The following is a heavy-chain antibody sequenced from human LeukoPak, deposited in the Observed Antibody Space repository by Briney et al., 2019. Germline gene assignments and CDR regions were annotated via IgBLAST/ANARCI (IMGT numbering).Heavy chain of an antibody. CDR2: IYYSGST. CDR1: GGSISSYY. Sequence: PSETLSLTCTVSGGSISSYYWSWIRQPPGKGLEWIGYIYYSGSTNYNPSLKGRVTISVDTSKNQFSLKLSSVTAADAAVYYCARDLRYSSGWPTTTYYYYGMDVWGQGTTVTVSS. CDR3: ARDLRYSSGWPTTTYYYYGMDV. D-gene: IGHD6-19*01. V-gene: IGHV4-59*01. J-gene: IGHJ6*02.